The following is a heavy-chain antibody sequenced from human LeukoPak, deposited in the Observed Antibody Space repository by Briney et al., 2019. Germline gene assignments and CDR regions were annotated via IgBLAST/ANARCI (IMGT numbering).Heavy chain of an antibody. CDR2: IYISGNT. J-gene: IGHJ4*02. CDR3: ASSSGGSFLDY. V-gene: IGHV4-4*07. Sequence: SETLSLTCSVSGDFTSSYYWSWIRKPAGKGLEWIGRIYISGNTNYNPSLKSRVSMSVDTSKNQFSLKLISVTAADTAVYYCASSSGGSFLDYWGQGALVTVSS. D-gene: IGHD1-26*01. CDR1: GDFTSSYY.